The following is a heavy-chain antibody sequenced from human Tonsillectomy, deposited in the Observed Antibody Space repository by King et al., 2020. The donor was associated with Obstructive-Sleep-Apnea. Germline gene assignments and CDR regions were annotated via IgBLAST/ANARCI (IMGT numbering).Heavy chain of an antibody. CDR1: GFTFSSYA. CDR2: ISGSGGST. D-gene: IGHD6-13*01. CDR3: AKEFRVAAAGTYYYYGMDV. J-gene: IGHJ6*02. Sequence: VQLVESGGGLVQPGGSLRLSCAASGFTFSSYAMSWVRQAPGKGLEWVSAISGSGGSTDYADSVKGRFTFSRDNSKKTRYLQMNRLRAEDTAVYYCAKEFRVAAAGTYYYYGMDVWGQGTTVTVSS. V-gene: IGHV3-23*04.